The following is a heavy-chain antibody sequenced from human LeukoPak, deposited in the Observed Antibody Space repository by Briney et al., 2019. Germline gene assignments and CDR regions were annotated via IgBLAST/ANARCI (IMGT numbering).Heavy chain of an antibody. Sequence: GGSLRLSCAASGFTFDNYGMHWVRQAPGKGLEWVAVISYDGSNKYYADSVKGRFTISRDNSKNTLYLQMNSLRAEDTAVYYCAKVSGSYRKKYFDYWGQGTLVTVSS. D-gene: IGHD1-26*01. J-gene: IGHJ4*02. V-gene: IGHV3-30*18. CDR2: ISYDGSNK. CDR1: GFTFDNYG. CDR3: AKVSGSYRKKYFDY.